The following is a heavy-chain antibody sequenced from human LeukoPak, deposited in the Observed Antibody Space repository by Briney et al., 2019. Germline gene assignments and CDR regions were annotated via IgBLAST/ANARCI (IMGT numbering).Heavy chain of an antibody. Sequence: ASVKVSCTSSAGTFTMCAISWVRQAPGQGLEWMGRITPLSATPSQSQWIQGRVTITADRSTNTVYLDLSSLRSEDTALYFCAGDPPGMPIGIDVCSEGTMVTVSS. V-gene: IGHV1-69*06. CDR2: ITPLSATP. J-gene: IGHJ3*01. CDR1: AGTFTMCA. D-gene: IGHD3-10*01. CDR3: AGDPPGMPIGIDV.